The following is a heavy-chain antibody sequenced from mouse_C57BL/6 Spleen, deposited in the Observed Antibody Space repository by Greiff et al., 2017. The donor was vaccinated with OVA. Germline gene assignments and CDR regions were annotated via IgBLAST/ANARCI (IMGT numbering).Heavy chain of an antibody. CDR1: GYTFTSYT. CDR3: ARVGGNYEYFDD. V-gene: IGHV1-4*01. J-gene: IGHJ2*01. CDR2: INPSSGYT. Sequence: VQLQQSGAELARPGASVKMSCKASGYTFTSYTMHWVKQRPGQGLEWIGYINPSSGYTTSNHRFKDKATLTADKSSRPAYMQLSSLTSEDSAFYYCARVGGNYEYFDDWGQGTTLTVSS. D-gene: IGHD2-1*01.